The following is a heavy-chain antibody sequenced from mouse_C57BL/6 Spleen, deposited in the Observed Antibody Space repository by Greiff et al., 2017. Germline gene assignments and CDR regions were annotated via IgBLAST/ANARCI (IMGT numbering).Heavy chain of an antibody. CDR1: GYTFTDYE. CDR3: TREGLRREGYAMDY. V-gene: IGHV1-15*01. CDR2: IDPETGGT. Sequence: QVQLKQSGAELVRPGASVTLSCKASGYTFTDYEMHWVKQTPVHGLEWIGAIDPETGGTAYNQKFKGKAILTADKSSSTAYMELRSLTSEDSAVYYCTREGLRREGYAMDYWGQGTSVTVSS. J-gene: IGHJ4*01. D-gene: IGHD2-4*01.